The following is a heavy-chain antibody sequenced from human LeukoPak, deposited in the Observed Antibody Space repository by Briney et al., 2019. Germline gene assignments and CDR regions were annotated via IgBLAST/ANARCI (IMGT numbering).Heavy chain of an antibody. V-gene: IGHV4-59*01. CDR3: ARRERWPQPYYFDY. CDR1: GGSISSYY. CDR2: IYYSGST. Sequence: PSETLSLTCTVSGGSISSYYWSWIRQPPGKGLEWIGYIYYSGSTNYNPSLKSRVTISVDTSKNQFSLRLSSVTAADTAVYYRARRERWPQPYYFDYWGQGTLVTVSS. D-gene: IGHD5-24*01. J-gene: IGHJ4*02.